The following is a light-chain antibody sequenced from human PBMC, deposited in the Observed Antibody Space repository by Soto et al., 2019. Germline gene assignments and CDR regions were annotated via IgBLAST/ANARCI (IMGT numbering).Light chain of an antibody. CDR1: QSVLYSSNNKNY. CDR3: QQYYSTPPSFFT. V-gene: IGKV4-1*01. CDR2: WAS. Sequence: DIVMTQSPDSLAVSLGERATINCKSSQSVLYSSNNKNYLAWYQQKPGQPPKLLIYWASTRESGVPDRFSGSGYGTDFTLTITSLQAEDVAVYYCQQYYSTPPSFFTFGPGTKVDIK. J-gene: IGKJ3*01.